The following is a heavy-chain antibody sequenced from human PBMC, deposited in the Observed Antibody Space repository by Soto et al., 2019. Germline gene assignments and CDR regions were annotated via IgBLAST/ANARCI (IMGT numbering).Heavy chain of an antibody. CDR3: AKIRQTFYYYGMDV. D-gene: IGHD3-16*01. Sequence: GGSLRLSCAASGFTFSSYGIHWVRQAPGKGLEWVAVISYDGSNKYYADSVRGRFTISRDNSKNTLYLQMNSLRTEDTAVYYCAKIRQTFYYYGMDVWGQGTTVTVSS. V-gene: IGHV3-30*18. CDR2: ISYDGSNK. J-gene: IGHJ6*02. CDR1: GFTFSSYG.